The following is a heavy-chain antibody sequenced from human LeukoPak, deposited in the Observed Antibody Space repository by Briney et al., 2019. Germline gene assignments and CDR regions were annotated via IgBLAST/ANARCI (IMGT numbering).Heavy chain of an antibody. CDR3: AKDFTYSSSCDY. V-gene: IGHV3-30*02. Sequence: GGSLRLSCAASGFTFSSYGMHWVRQAPGKGLEWVAFIRYDGSNKYYADSVKGRFTISRDNSENTLYLQMNSLRAEDTAVYYCAKDFTYSSSCDYWGQGTLVTVSS. CDR1: GFTFSSYG. D-gene: IGHD6-13*01. J-gene: IGHJ4*02. CDR2: IRYDGSNK.